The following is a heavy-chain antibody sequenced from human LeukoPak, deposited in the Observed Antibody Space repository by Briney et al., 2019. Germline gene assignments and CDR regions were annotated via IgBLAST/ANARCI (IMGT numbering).Heavy chain of an antibody. CDR2: IDQDGREK. J-gene: IGHJ4*02. Sequence: PGGSLRLSCVASGFTFSDSWMSWVRQVPGKGLQWVANIDQDGREKNYVDSVKGRFTISRDNGKNSLYLEMDSLRAEDTAVYYCARGRQGSSWYDGKEPFDYWGQGTLVTVSS. CDR1: GFTFSDSW. CDR3: ARGRQGSSWYDGKEPFDY. V-gene: IGHV3-7*01. D-gene: IGHD6-13*01.